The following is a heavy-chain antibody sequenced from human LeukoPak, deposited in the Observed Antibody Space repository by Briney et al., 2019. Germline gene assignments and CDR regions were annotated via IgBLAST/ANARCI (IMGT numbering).Heavy chain of an antibody. CDR3: ARDCGGDSYLGAFDI. CDR2: VYYSGTT. V-gene: IGHV4-59*13. Sequence: SETLSLTCSVSGGSIHTYYWTWIRQPPGKGLEWIGNVYYSGTTYYNPSLKSRLTISVDTSKNQFSLKLNSVTAADTAVYFCARDCGGDSYLGAFDIWGQGTVITVSS. J-gene: IGHJ3*02. D-gene: IGHD2-21*02. CDR1: GGSIHTYY.